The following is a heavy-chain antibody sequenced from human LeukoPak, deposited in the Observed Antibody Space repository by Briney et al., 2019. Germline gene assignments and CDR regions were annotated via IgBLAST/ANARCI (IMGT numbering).Heavy chain of an antibody. Sequence: GGSLRLSCAASGFTFSSYAMHWVRQAPGKGLEWVAVISYDGSNKYYADSVKGRFTISRDNSKNTPYLQMNSLRAEDTAVYYCAREDYYDSSGYTFPGYWGQGTLVTVSS. CDR2: ISYDGSNK. D-gene: IGHD3-22*01. CDR3: AREDYYDSSGYTFPGY. V-gene: IGHV3-30-3*01. CDR1: GFTFSSYA. J-gene: IGHJ4*02.